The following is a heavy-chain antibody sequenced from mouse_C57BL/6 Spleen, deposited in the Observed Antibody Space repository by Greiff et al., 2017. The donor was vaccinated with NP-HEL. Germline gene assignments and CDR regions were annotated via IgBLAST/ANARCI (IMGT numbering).Heavy chain of an antibody. CDR2: IDPEDGET. J-gene: IGHJ3*01. CDR3: ASPIYYDYDDGFAY. Sequence: EVNVVESGAELVKPGASVKLSCTASGFNIKDYYMHWVKQRTEQGLEWIGRIDPEDGETKYAPKFQGKATITADTSSNTAYLQLSSLTSEDTAVYYCASPIYYDYDDGFAYWGQGTLVTVSA. D-gene: IGHD2-4*01. V-gene: IGHV14-2*01. CDR1: GFNIKDYY.